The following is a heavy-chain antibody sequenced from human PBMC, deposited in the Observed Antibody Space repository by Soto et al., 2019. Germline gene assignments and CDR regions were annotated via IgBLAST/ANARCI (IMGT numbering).Heavy chain of an antibody. Sequence: QVQLVESGGGVVQPGRSLRLSCAASGFTFSSYAMHWVRQAPGKGLEWVAVISYDGSNKYYADSVKGRFTISRDNSKNTLYLHMNSLRAEDTAVYYCARVGGDYVSWGQGTLVTVSS. J-gene: IGHJ4*02. CDR3: ARVGGDYVS. CDR2: ISYDGSNK. D-gene: IGHD4-17*01. V-gene: IGHV3-30-3*01. CDR1: GFTFSSYA.